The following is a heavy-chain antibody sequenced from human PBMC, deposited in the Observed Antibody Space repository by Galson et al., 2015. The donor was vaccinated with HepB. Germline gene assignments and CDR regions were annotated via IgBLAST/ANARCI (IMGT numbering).Heavy chain of an antibody. Sequence: SLRLSCAASGFTFSSYAMSWVRQAPGKGLEWVSAISGSGGSTYYADSVKGRFTISSDNSKNTLYLQMNSRRAEDTAVYYCAMPRIVVVITGLDYWGQGTLVTVSS. CDR3: AMPRIVVVITGLDY. D-gene: IGHD3-22*01. CDR2: ISGSGGST. CDR1: GFTFSSYA. V-gene: IGHV3-23*01. J-gene: IGHJ4*02.